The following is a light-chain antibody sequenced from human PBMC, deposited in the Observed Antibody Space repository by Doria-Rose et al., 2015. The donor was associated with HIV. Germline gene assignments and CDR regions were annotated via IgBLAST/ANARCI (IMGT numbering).Light chain of an antibody. Sequence: EIVMTQSPGTLSLSPGERATLSCRASQSFSSTYLAWYKQKPGQAPSLLIYDGSTRATGIPDRFSASGSGTDFTLTINRLEPEDFALYYCLQYGTSWTFGQGTKVEI. J-gene: IGKJ1*01. CDR3: LQYGTSWT. V-gene: IGKV3-20*01. CDR1: QSFSSTY. CDR2: DGS.